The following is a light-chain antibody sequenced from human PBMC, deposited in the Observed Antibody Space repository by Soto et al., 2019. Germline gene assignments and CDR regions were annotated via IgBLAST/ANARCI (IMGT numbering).Light chain of an antibody. V-gene: IGKV1-39*01. CDR3: QQSYSILWT. J-gene: IGKJ1*01. CDR2: DAS. CDR1: QSISTY. Sequence: DIQMTQSPSSLSASLGDRVTITCRASQSISTYLNWYQQKPGKAPKVLIYDASSLQSGVPSRFSGSGSGTDFTLTISSLQPEDFATYYCQQSYSILWTFGQGT.